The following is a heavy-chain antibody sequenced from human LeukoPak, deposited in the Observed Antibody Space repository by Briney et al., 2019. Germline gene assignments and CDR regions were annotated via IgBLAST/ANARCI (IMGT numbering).Heavy chain of an antibody. CDR1: GFTFSSYG. CDR2: ISYDGSNK. Sequence: GGSLRLSCAASGFTFSSYGMHWVRQAPGKGLEWVAVISYDGSNKYYTDSVKGRFTISRDNSKNTLYLQMNSLRAEDTAVYYCARGEYSYGCEGAFDIWGQGTMVTVSS. CDR3: ARGEYSYGCEGAFDI. D-gene: IGHD5-18*01. V-gene: IGHV3-30*03. J-gene: IGHJ3*02.